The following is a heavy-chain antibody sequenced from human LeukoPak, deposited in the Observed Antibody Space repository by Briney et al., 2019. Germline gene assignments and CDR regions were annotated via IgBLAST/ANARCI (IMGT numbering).Heavy chain of an antibody. CDR1: GFTFSSYG. J-gene: IGHJ6*02. CDR2: ISYDGSNK. Sequence: GRSLRLSCAASGFTFSSYGMHWVRQAPGKGLEWVAFISYDGSNKYYADSVKGRFTISRDNSKNTLYLQMNSLRAEDTAVYYCAKAESPINRYNWNDKRRPYGMDVWGQGTTVTVSS. CDR3: AKAESPINRYNWNDKRRPYGMDV. D-gene: IGHD1-20*01. V-gene: IGHV3-30*18.